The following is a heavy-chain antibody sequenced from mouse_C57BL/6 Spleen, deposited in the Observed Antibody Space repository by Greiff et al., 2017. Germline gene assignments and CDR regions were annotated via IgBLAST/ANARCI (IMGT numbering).Heavy chain of an antibody. CDR1: GYTFTSYW. CDR2: IDPSDSYT. V-gene: IGHV1-59*01. J-gene: IGHJ1*03. Sequence: QVQLQQPGAELVRPGTSVKLSCKASGYTFTSYWLHWVKQRPGQGLEWIGVIDPSDSYTNYNQKFKGKATLTVDTSSSTAYMQLSRLTSEDSAVYYCARSSGSSYWYFDVWGTGTTVTVSS. D-gene: IGHD1-1*01. CDR3: ARSSGSSYWYFDV.